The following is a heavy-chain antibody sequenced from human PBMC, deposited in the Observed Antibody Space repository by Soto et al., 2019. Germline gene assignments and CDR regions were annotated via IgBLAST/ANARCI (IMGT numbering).Heavy chain of an antibody. V-gene: IGHV4-59*01. CDR1: GGSIDSYY. CDR3: ARDSRLEFPAY. J-gene: IGHJ4*02. Sequence: SETLSLTCTVAGGSIDSYYWSWIRQPPGKGLEWIGYIYYSGSTNYNPSLKSRVTISVDTSKNQFSLKLNSVTAADTAVYYCARDSRLEFPAYSGQGTLVPVSS. CDR2: IYYSGST. D-gene: IGHD3-10*01.